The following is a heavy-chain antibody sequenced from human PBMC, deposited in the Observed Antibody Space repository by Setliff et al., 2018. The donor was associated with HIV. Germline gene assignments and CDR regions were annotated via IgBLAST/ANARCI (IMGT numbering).Heavy chain of an antibody. D-gene: IGHD3-3*01. CDR2: PYYSGST. Sequence: SETLSLTCTVSGDSVSSRSYYWSWIRPPPGKGLAWIGSPYYSGSTNYTPSLQSRVTISVDTSKNQFALRLISVAAGDTAVYSCASSIVPVASGYYYFEEWGQGTLVTVSS. J-gene: IGHJ4*02. V-gene: IGHV4-61*01. CDR3: ASSIVPVASGYYYFEE. CDR1: GDSVSSRSYY.